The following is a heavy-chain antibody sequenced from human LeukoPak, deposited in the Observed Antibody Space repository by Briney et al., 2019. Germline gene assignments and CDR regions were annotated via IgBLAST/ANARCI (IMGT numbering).Heavy chain of an antibody. Sequence: GGSLRLSCAASGFTFSSYAMSWVRQAPGKGLEWVSAISGSGGSTYYADSVKGRFTISRDNAKNSLYLQMNSLRAEETAVYYCARTGSYLDWPDYFDYWGQGTLVTVSS. CDR2: ISGSGGST. CDR1: GFTFSSYA. D-gene: IGHD3/OR15-3a*01. V-gene: IGHV3-23*01. J-gene: IGHJ4*02. CDR3: ARTGSYLDWPDYFDY.